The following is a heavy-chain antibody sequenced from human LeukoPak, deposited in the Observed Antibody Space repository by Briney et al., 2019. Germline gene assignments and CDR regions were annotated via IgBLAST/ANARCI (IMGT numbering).Heavy chain of an antibody. V-gene: IGHV4-31*03. CDR1: GGSISSGGYY. J-gene: IGHJ6*02. D-gene: IGHD5-12*01. CDR2: IYYSGST. Sequence: SQTLSLTCTVSGGSISSGGYYWSWIRQHPGKGLEWIGYIYYSGSTYYNPSLKSRVTISVDTSKNQFSLKLSSVTAADTAVYYCARDLSDIVATINYYYGMDVWGQGTTVTVSS. CDR3: ARDLSDIVATINYYYGMDV.